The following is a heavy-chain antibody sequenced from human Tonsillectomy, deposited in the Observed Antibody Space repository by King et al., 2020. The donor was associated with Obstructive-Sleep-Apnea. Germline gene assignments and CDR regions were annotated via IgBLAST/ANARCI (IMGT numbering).Heavy chain of an antibody. V-gene: IGHV4-59*08. CDR3: ARTPQRRGYSGYGDFDY. CDR2: IYYSGST. J-gene: IGHJ4*02. CDR1: GGSMSSYY. Sequence: QLQESGPGLVTPSETLSLTCTVSGGSMSSYYWSWIRQPPGKGLEWIGYIYYSGSTQYNPSLQSRVTISLDTSKNHFSLGLSSVTAADTAVYYCARTPQRRGYSGYGDFDYWGQGILVTVSP. D-gene: IGHD5-12*01.